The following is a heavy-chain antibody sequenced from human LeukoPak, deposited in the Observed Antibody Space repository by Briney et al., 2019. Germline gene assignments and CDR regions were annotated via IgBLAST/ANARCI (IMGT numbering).Heavy chain of an antibody. J-gene: IGHJ4*02. CDR3: ARGKDAYKVGNF. Sequence: PSETLSLTCTVSGGSISSGGYYWSWIRQHPGKGLEWIGYIYYSGSTYYNPSLKSRVTISVDTSKNQFSLKLSSMTAADTAVYYCARGKDAYKVGNFWGQGVLVTVSS. V-gene: IGHV4-31*03. CDR1: GGSISSGGYY. D-gene: IGHD5-24*01. CDR2: IYYSGST.